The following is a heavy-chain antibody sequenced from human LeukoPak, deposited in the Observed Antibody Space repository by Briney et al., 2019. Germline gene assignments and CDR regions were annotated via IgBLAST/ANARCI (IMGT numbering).Heavy chain of an antibody. J-gene: IGHJ4*02. CDR1: GYTFTNYD. CDR3: ARRKYSAYDLFDY. V-gene: IGHV1-8*03. D-gene: IGHD5-12*01. CDR2: MNPNSGNT. Sequence: ASVKVSCKASGYTFTNYDINWVRQATGQGLEWMGWMNPNSGNTGYAQKFQGRVTITRNTSISTAYMELSSLRSEDTAVYYCARRKYSAYDLFDYWGQGTLVTVSS.